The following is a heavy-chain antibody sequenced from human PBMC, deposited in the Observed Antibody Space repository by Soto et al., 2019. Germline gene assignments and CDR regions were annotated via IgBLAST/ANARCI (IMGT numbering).Heavy chain of an antibody. CDR2: ISAYNGNT. CDR1: GYTFTSYG. Sequence: QVQLVQSGAEVKKPGASVKVSCKASGYTFTSYGISWVRQAPGQGLAWMGWISAYNGNTNYAQNLQGRVTMTTDTSTSTAYMELRSLRSDDTAVYYCARMVVVVAATPEAFDIWGQGTMVTVSS. J-gene: IGHJ3*02. D-gene: IGHD2-15*01. CDR3: ARMVVVVAATPEAFDI. V-gene: IGHV1-18*01.